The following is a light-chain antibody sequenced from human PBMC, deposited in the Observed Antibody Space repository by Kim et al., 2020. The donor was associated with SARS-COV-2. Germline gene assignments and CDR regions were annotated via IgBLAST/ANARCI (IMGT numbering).Light chain of an antibody. CDR3: GTWDSSLSAGV. Sequence: QSVLTQPPSVSAAPGQKVTISCSGSSSNIGNNYVSWYQRLPGTAPKLLIYDNNKRPSGIPDRFSGSKSGTSATLGITGLQTGDEADYYGGTWDSSLSAGVFGGGTQLTVL. V-gene: IGLV1-51*01. CDR2: DNN. J-gene: IGLJ3*02. CDR1: SSNIGNNY.